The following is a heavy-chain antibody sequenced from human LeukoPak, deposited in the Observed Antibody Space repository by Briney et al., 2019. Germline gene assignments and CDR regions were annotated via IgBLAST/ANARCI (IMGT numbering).Heavy chain of an antibody. D-gene: IGHD1-1*01. J-gene: IGHJ4*02. CDR2: ISGGGDST. CDR1: GFTFSGYA. CDR3: AKGKLVPSQIFDY. Sequence: SGGSLRLSCAASGFTFSGYAMSGVRQAPGKGLEWVSGISGGGDSTFYADSVKGRFTISRDNSKNTVCLQMNSLRAEDTAIYYCAKGKLVPSQIFDYWGQGTLATVSS. V-gene: IGHV3-23*01.